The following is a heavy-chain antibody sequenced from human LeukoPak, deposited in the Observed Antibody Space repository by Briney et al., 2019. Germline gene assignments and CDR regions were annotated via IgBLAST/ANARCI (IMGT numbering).Heavy chain of an antibody. CDR2: IYYSGST. V-gene: IGHV4-39*01. CDR3: ARQQTASYYYYYMDV. CDR1: GGSIGSSSYY. D-gene: IGHD2-21*02. Sequence: SETLSLTCTVSGGSIGSSSYYWGWIRQPPGKGLEWIGSIYYSGSTYYNPSLKSRVTISVDTSKNQFSLKLSSVTAADTAVYYCARQQTASYYYYYMDVWGKGTTVTISS. J-gene: IGHJ6*03.